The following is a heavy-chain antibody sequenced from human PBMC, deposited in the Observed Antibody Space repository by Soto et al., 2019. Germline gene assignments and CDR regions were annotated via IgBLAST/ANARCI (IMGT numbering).Heavy chain of an antibody. V-gene: IGHV3-23*01. J-gene: IGHJ3*02. CDR2: ISGSGGST. D-gene: IGHD2-21*02. CDR1: GFTFSRYA. Sequence: EVQLLESGGGLVQPGGSLRLSCAASGFTFSRYAMSWVRQAPGKALEWVSAISGSGGSTYYADSVKGRFTISRDNSKNTLYLQRNSLRAEDTAVYYCAKDRAHTAIARGDAFDIWARGTTVTVSS. CDR3: AKDRAHTAIARGDAFDI.